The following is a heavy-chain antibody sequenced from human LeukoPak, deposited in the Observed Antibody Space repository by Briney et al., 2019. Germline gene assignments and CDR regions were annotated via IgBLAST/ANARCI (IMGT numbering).Heavy chain of an antibody. V-gene: IGHV3-23*01. D-gene: IGHD4-23*01. CDR2: ISGSGGST. Sequence: GGSLRLSRAASGFTFSSYAMSWVRQAPGKGLEWVSAISGSGGSTYYADSVKGRFTISRDNSKNTLYLQTNSLRAEDTAAYYCARALDYGGNARYYYYYFMDVWGKGTTVTVSS. CDR1: GFTFSSYA. CDR3: ARALDYGGNARYYYYYFMDV. J-gene: IGHJ6*03.